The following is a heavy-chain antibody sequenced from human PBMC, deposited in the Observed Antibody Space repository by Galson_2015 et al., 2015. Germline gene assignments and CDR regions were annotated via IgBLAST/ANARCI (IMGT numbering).Heavy chain of an antibody. Sequence: SVRLSCEASGFTFTSAYMSWIRQAPGKGLEWVAQIKSKGAGGATDYAAPVRGRFTISRDDSTASIHLQMHSLQAEDAAMYYCDTDVPAVGVGEFDYWGQGTLVTVSS. CDR3: DTDVPAVGVGEFDY. CDR2: IKSKGAGGAT. J-gene: IGHJ4*02. CDR1: GFTFTSAY. V-gene: IGHV3-15*01. D-gene: IGHD3-16*01.